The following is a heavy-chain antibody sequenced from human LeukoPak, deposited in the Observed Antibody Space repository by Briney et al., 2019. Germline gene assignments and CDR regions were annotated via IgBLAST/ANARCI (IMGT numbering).Heavy chain of an antibody. CDR3: ARVTSPYYFDS. Sequence: GGSLRLSCAASGFTFSTYWMHWVRQAPGKGLEWVSSISSGGTYLNYADSVKGRFTISRDNAKNSLYLQMNSLRAEDTAVYYCARVTSPYYFDSWGQGTLVTVSS. D-gene: IGHD2-2*01. CDR2: ISSGGTYL. V-gene: IGHV3-21*01. CDR1: GFTFSTYW. J-gene: IGHJ4*02.